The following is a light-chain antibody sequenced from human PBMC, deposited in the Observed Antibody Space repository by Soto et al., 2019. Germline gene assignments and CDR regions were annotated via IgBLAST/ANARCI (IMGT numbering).Light chain of an antibody. Sequence: QSVLTLPACVSGSPGQSITISCTGTSSDVGSYNLVSWYQQHPGKAPKLMIYEGSKRPSGVSNRFSGSKSGNTASLTISGLQAEDEADYYCCSYAGSSTLVFGGGTKVTVL. V-gene: IGLV2-23*01. J-gene: IGLJ3*02. CDR2: EGS. CDR1: SSDVGSYNL. CDR3: CSYAGSSTLV.